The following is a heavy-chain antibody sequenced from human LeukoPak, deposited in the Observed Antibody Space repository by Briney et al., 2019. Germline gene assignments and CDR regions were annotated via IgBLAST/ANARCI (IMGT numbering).Heavy chain of an antibody. CDR1: GYTFTGYY. D-gene: IGHD1-20*01. Sequence: ASVKVSCKASGYTFTGYYMHWVRQAPGQGLEWMGWINPNSGGTNYAQKFQGRVTMTRDTSISTAYMELSRLGSDDTAVYYCARCLRITGSLPFDPWGQGTLVPVSS. J-gene: IGHJ5*02. CDR3: ARCLRITGSLPFDP. CDR2: INPNSGGT. V-gene: IGHV1-2*02.